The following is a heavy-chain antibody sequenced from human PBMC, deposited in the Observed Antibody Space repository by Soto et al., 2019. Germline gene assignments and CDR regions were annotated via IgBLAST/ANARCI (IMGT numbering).Heavy chain of an antibody. V-gene: IGHV1-2*02. CDR1: GYPVTAYY. CDR3: ARGGGVGVAGSAAFDM. J-gene: IGHJ3*02. CDR2: INPATGAA. D-gene: IGHD3-3*01. Sequence: QLHLVQSGAVVKKPGASVTVSCSASGYPVTAYYMHWVRQAPGRGLEWMGGINPATGAAKYTQTFQGRGNMTRDTSTSTGFMELSGPTSEDTTVFYCARGGGVGVAGSAAFDMWGQGTLVTVSS.